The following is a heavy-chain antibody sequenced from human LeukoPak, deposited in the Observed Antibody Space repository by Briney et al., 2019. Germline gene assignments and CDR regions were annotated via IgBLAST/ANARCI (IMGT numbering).Heavy chain of an antibody. D-gene: IGHD2-2*01. CDR3: ARLVKRYCSSTSCSDFDY. CDR1: GGSFSGYY. Sequence: KTSETLSLTCAVYGGSFSGYYWSWIRQPPGKGLEWIGEINHSGSTNYNPSLKSRVTISVDTSKNQFSLKLSSVTAADTAVYYCARLVKRYCSSTSCSDFDYWGQGTLVTVSS. CDR2: INHSGST. J-gene: IGHJ4*02. V-gene: IGHV4-34*01.